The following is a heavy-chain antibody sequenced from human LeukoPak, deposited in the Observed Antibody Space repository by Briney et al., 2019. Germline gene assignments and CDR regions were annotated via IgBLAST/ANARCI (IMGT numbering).Heavy chain of an antibody. CDR1: GGSISSYY. CDR3: ASLRDTMVRGVFDY. CDR2: IYYSGST. Sequence: SETLSLTCTVSGGSISSYYWSWIRQPPGKGLEWIGYIYYSGSTNYNPPLKSRVTISVDTSKNQFSLKLSSVTAADTAVYYCASLRDTMVRGVFDYWGQGTLVTVSS. D-gene: IGHD3-10*01. J-gene: IGHJ4*02. V-gene: IGHV4-59*01.